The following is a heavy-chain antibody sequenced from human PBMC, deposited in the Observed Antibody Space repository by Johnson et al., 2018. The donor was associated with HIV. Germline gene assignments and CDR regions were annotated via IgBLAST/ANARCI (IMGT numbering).Heavy chain of an antibody. CDR1: GFTVSSNY. D-gene: IGHD3-22*01. Sequence: VHLVESGGGLIQPGGSLRLSCAASGFTVSSNYMSWVRQAPGQGMEWISVIYTGGSTYYADSWKGRFTISRDNSKNTLYLQMNTLRAEDTAVYYCARDNNDSGGYLGAFDIWGQGTMVTVSS. CDR3: ARDNNDSGGYLGAFDI. V-gene: IGHV3-53*01. J-gene: IGHJ3*02. CDR2: IYTGGST.